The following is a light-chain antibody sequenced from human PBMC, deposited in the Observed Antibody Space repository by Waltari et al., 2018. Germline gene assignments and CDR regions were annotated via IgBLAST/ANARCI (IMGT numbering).Light chain of an antibody. CDR1: SSTVGGNH. CDR2: NNN. Sequence: QSVLTQPPSASGAPGQRVTISCSASSSTVGGNHVSWYQQLPGTAPKLLIRNNNRRPSGVPKRFSGSKSGTSASLAISGLQSEDEAYYYCASWDDTLNGPVFGGGTKLTVL. J-gene: IGLJ3*02. CDR3: ASWDDTLNGPV. V-gene: IGLV1-44*01.